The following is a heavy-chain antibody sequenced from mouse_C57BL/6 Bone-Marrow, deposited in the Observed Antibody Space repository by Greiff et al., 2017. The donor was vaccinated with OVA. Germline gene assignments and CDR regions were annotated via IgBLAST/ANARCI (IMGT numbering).Heavy chain of an antibody. J-gene: IGHJ2*01. CDR2: IYPGSGNT. D-gene: IGHD2-4*01. V-gene: IGHV1-76*01. CDR1: GYTFTDYY. CDR3: ARRDYDDGYYFDY. Sequence: VKLLESGAELVRPGASVKLSCKASGYTFTDYYINWVKQRPGQGLEWIARIYPGSGNTYYNEKFKGKATLTAEKSSSTAYMQLSSLTSEDSAVYFCARRDYDDGYYFDYWGQGTTLTVSS.